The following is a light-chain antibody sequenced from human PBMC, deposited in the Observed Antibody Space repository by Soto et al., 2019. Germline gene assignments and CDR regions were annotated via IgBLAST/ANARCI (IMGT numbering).Light chain of an antibody. CDR2: SAS. Sequence: DIQMTQSPSSLSASVGDRVTITCRASQGISNYLAWYQQKPGKVPKLLIYSASTLQSGVPSRFSGSGSGTDFTLTINSLQPEDVATYHCQKYNSDPWTFGQGTKVEIK. J-gene: IGKJ1*01. CDR3: QKYNSDPWT. V-gene: IGKV1-27*01. CDR1: QGISNY.